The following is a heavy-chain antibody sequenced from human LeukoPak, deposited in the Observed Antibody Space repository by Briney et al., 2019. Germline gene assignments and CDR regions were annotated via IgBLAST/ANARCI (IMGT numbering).Heavy chain of an antibody. CDR3: ASSGSYRFDY. J-gene: IGHJ4*02. CDR1: GFTFSSYS. D-gene: IGHD1-26*01. Sequence: GGSLRLSCAASGFTFSSYSMNWVRQAPGKGLEWVSHITASGTAMFYADSVKGRFTISRGNAKNSLYLQMNSLRDENTAVYYCASSGSYRFDYWGQGTLVTVSS. CDR2: ITASGTAM. V-gene: IGHV3-48*02.